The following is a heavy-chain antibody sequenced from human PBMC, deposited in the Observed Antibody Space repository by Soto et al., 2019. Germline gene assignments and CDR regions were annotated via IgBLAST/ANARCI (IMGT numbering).Heavy chain of an antibody. Sequence: SETVSLTCAVYGGSFNDFSWSWIRQPPGKGLEYIGEINYSGRTNYKSSLRSRAAISADRSKNQFSLRLNSVTAADTAVYYCARLVENTDEMAVVRAWGYYYFGLDVWGQGTTVTVSS. CDR2: INYSGRT. J-gene: IGHJ6*02. CDR1: GGSFNDFS. D-gene: IGHD3-10*01. V-gene: IGHV4-34*01. CDR3: ARLVENTDEMAVVRAWGYYYFGLDV.